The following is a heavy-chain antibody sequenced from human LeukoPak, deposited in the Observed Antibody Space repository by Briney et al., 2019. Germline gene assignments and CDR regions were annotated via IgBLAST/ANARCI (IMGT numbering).Heavy chain of an antibody. CDR3: ARDQRYCSSSSCPWEPFDY. Sequence: PGGSLRLSCAASGFXFSSYWISWVRQAPGKGLEWVAYIKQDGSEKYYVDSVKGRFTISRDNAKNSLYLQMNSMRAEDTAVYYCARDQRYCSSSSCPWEPFDYWGQGTLVTVSS. D-gene: IGHD2-2*01. CDR2: IKQDGSEK. V-gene: IGHV3-7*05. J-gene: IGHJ4*02. CDR1: GFXFSSYW.